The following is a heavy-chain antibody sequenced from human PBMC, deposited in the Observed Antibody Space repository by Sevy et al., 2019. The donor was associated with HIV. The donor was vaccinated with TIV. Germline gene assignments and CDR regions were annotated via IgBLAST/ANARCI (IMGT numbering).Heavy chain of an antibody. D-gene: IGHD2-8*01. CDR1: GSTFSGHH. Sequence: ASVKVSCKVSGSTFSGHHMHWVRQAPGQGLEWMGWINPKSGGTNYAQKFQGRVTVTRDTSITTVYMELNRLRSDDTTVYYCARHTNFYFDYWGQGTLVTVSS. J-gene: IGHJ4*02. V-gene: IGHV1-2*02. CDR2: INPKSGGT. CDR3: ARHTNFYFDY.